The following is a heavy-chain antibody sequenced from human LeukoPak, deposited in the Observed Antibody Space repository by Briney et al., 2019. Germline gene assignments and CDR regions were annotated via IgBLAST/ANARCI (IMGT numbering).Heavy chain of an antibody. CDR2: INHSGST. V-gene: IGHV4-34*01. CDR3: ARVRKVRGVIPYFDY. CDR1: GGSFSGYY. D-gene: IGHD3-10*01. Sequence: SETLSLTCAVYGGSFSGYYWSWIRQPPGKGLEWIGEINHSGSTNYNPSLKSRVTISVDTSKNQFSLKLSSVTAADTAVYYCARVRKVRGVIPYFDYWGQGTLVTVSS. J-gene: IGHJ4*02.